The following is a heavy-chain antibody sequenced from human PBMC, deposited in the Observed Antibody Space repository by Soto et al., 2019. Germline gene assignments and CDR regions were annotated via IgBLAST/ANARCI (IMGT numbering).Heavy chain of an antibody. Sequence: SETLSLTCTVSGGSISSYYWSWIRQPPGKGLEWIGYIYYSGSTNYNPSLKSRVTISVDTSKNQFSLKLSSVTAADTAVYYCARDSGVTTNWFDPWGQGTLVTVSS. CDR2: IYYSGST. V-gene: IGHV4-59*01. CDR3: ARDSGVTTNWFDP. D-gene: IGHD4-17*01. CDR1: GGSISSYY. J-gene: IGHJ5*02.